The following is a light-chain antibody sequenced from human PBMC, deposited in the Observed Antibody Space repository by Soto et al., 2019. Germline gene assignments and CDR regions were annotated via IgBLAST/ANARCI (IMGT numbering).Light chain of an antibody. CDR1: QSVSSY. Sequence: EIVSTQSPATLSLSPGERATLSCRASQSVSSYLAWYQQKPGQAHTLLMSGASNRASGVQVRFSGSGSGTDFTLTITRLEPEDFALYYCKQYGGSPITFGLGTRLEIK. CDR2: GAS. V-gene: IGKV3-20*01. J-gene: IGKJ5*01. CDR3: KQYGGSPIT.